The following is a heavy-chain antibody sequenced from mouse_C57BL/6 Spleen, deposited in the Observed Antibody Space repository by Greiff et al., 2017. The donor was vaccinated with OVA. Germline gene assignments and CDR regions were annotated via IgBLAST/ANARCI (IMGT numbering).Heavy chain of an antibody. D-gene: IGHD1-1*02. Sequence: DVKLVESGPGLVKPSQSLSLTCSVTGYSITSGYYWNWIRQFPGNKLEWMGYISYDGSNNYNPSLKNRISITRDTSKNQFFLKLNSVTTEDTATYYCARDYGTGDFDYWGQGTTLTVSS. V-gene: IGHV3-6*01. J-gene: IGHJ2*01. CDR2: ISYDGSN. CDR3: ARDYGTGDFDY. CDR1: GYSITSGYY.